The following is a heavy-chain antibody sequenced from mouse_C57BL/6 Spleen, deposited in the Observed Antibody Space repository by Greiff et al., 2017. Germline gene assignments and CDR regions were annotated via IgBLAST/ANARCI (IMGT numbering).Heavy chain of an antibody. Sequence: VQGVESGPGLVAPSQSLSITCTVSGFSLNSYGVSWVRQPPGKGLEWLGVIRGDGRTNYHSAPITSMCISKDNSKSHVFLKLNSQQTDDTATYYFAKNGYYPYYAMDYWGQGTSVTVSS. CDR3: AKNGYYPYYAMDY. V-gene: IGHV2-3*01. CDR2: IRGDGRT. CDR1: GFSLNSYG. D-gene: IGHD1-1*01. J-gene: IGHJ4*01.